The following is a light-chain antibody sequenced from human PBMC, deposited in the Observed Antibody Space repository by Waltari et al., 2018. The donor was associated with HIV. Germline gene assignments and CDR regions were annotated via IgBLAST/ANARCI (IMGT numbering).Light chain of an antibody. J-gene: IGLJ2*01. CDR3: QAWDSSTAV. CDR1: KLADSS. Sequence: HQLTRPPSVSVSPAQTASITCSVAKLADSSACWYQQKRGQSPVVVIYQDTKRPSGIPERFSGSNSGNTATLTISGTQAMDEADYYCQAWDSSTAVFGGGTKLTVL. CDR2: QDT. V-gene: IGLV3-1*01.